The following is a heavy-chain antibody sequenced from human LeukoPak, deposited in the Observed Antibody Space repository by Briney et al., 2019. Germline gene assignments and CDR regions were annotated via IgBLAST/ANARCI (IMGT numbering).Heavy chain of an antibody. D-gene: IGHD2-2*01. CDR3: ARALRYCSTTSCQYYFDY. J-gene: IGHJ4*02. V-gene: IGHV1-8*01. Sequence: APVKVSCKASGYTFTNYDINWVRQAAGQGLEWMGWMNPNSGNTGYAQKFQGRVTMTRNTSISTAYMELSSLKSEDTAVHYCARALRYCSTTSCQYYFDYWGQGTLVTVSS. CDR2: MNPNSGNT. CDR1: GYTFTNYD.